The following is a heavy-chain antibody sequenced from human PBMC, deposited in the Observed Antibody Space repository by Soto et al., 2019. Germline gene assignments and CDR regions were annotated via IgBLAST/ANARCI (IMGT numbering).Heavy chain of an antibody. J-gene: IGHJ4*02. D-gene: IGHD3-10*01. CDR3: ARDPMGRYYGSGSYYFDY. CDR2: ISYDGSNK. V-gene: IGHV3-30-3*01. Sequence: QVQLVESGGGVVQPGRSLRLSCAASGFIFSSYAMHWVRQAPGKGLEWVAVISYDGSNKYYADSVKGRFTISRDNSKNTLHLQMNSLRAEDTAVYYCARDPMGRYYGSGSYYFDYWGQGTLVTVSS. CDR1: GFIFSSYA.